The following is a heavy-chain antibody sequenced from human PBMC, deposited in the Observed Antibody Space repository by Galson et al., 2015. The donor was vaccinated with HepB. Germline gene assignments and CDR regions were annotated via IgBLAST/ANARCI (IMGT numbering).Heavy chain of an antibody. CDR3: ANENLSAGRQFDY. D-gene: IGHD6-6*01. Sequence: SLRLSCAASTFSFSSYDMHWVRQAPGKGLEWVAVISHDESKKFYAESVKGRFTISRDNSKNTLYLQMSSLRGEDTALYYCANENLSAGRQFDYWGQGTLVSVSS. CDR1: TFSFSSYD. J-gene: IGHJ4*02. V-gene: IGHV3-30*18. CDR2: ISHDESKK.